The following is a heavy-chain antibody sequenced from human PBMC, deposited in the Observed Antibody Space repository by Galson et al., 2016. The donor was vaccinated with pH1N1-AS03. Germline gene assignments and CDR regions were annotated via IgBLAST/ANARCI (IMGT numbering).Heavy chain of an antibody. V-gene: IGHV1-69*01. CDR3: ARAGIVETVMIRCGGDCYSTDY. CDR2: IIAIFGTP. CDR1: GVTFRNFV. Sequence: VKVSCKASGVTFRNFVISWVRQAPGQGLEWVGGIIAIFGTPKHAQKFQGRVTITADESTSTAYMELTWLTSDDTAVYYCARAGIVETVMIRCGGDCYSTDYWGQGTLVTVSS. J-gene: IGHJ4*02. D-gene: IGHD2-21*02.